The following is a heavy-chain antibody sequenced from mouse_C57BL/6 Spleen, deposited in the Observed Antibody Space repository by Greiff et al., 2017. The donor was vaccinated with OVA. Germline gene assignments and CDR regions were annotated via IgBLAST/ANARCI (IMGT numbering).Heavy chain of an antibody. CDR1: GFTFSSYA. D-gene: IGHD4-1*01. CDR2: ISDGGSYT. CDR3: ARAGRVWYFDV. V-gene: IGHV5-4*01. Sequence: EVQRVESGGGLVKPGGSLKLSCAASGFTFSSYAMSWVRQTPEKRLEWVATISDGGSYTYYPDNVKGRFTISRDNAKNNLYLQMSHLKSEDTAMYYCARAGRVWYFDVWGTGTTVTVSS. J-gene: IGHJ1*03.